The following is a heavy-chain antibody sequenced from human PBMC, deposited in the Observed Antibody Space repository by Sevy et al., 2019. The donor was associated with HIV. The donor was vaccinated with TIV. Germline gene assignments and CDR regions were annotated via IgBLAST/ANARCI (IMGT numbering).Heavy chain of an antibody. J-gene: IGHJ4*02. CDR1: GYTLTKLG. CDR3: ATTKDYYESSGSPFDX. V-gene: IGHV1-24*01. D-gene: IGHD3-22*01. CDR2: FDPEDGET. Sequence: ASVKVSCKVSGYTLTKLGMHWVRQAPGKGLEWMGSFDPEDGETIYAQKFQGRLTMTEDTSTDTAYMDLSSLRSDDTADYFCATTKDYYESSGSPFDXWGQGTVVTVSS.